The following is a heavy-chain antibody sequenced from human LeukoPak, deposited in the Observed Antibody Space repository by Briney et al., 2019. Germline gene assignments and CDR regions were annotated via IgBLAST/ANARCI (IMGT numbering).Heavy chain of an antibody. V-gene: IGHV4-34*01. CDR3: AILQSETYDSSGYPDY. Sequence: PSETQSLTCAVSGGSFSGYYWSWIRQPPGKGLEWIGEINHSGSTNYNPSLKSRVTISVDTSKNQFSLKLSSVTAADTAVYYCAILQSETYDSSGYPDYWGQGTLVTVSS. D-gene: IGHD3-22*01. CDR1: GGSFSGYY. CDR2: INHSGST. J-gene: IGHJ4*02.